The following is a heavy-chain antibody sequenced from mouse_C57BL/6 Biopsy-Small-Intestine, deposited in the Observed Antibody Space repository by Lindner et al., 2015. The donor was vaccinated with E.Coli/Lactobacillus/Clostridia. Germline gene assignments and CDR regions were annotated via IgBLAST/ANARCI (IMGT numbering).Heavy chain of an antibody. Sequence: VQLQESGAELMKPGTSVKLSCKATGYTFTGYWIEWVNQRPGHGLEWIGEILPGSASTDYNEKFRGKATFSADSSSNTAYMQLSSLTTEDSAIYYCARRFGNSYHFDSWGQGTTLTVSS. CDR3: ARRFGNSYHFDS. V-gene: IGHV1-9*01. CDR2: ILPGSAST. CDR1: GYTFTGYW. D-gene: IGHD2-1*01. J-gene: IGHJ2*01.